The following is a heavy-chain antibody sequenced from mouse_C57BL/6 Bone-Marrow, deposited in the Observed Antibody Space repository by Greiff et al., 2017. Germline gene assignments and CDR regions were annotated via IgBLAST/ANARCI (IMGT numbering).Heavy chain of an antibody. CDR3: TAYDYSYYFDY. D-gene: IGHD2-4*01. V-gene: IGHV6-3*01. CDR1: GFTFSNYW. J-gene: IGHJ2*01. CDR2: IRLKSDNYAT. Sequence: EVNLVESGGGLVQPGGSMKLSCVASGFTFSNYWMNWVRQSPEKGLEWVAQIRLKSDNYATHYAESVKGRLTISRDDSKSSVYLQMNNLRAEDTGIYYCTAYDYSYYFDYWGQGTTLTVSS.